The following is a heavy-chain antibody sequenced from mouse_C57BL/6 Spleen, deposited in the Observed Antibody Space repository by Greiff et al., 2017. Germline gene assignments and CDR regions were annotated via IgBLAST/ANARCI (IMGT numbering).Heavy chain of an antibody. V-gene: IGHV5-17*01. CDR3: ARDGYYNAMDY. CDR1: GFTFSDYG. CDR2: ISSGSSTI. Sequence: EVKLVESGGGLVKPGGSLKLSCAASGFTFSDYGMHWVRQAPEKGLEWVAYISSGSSTIYYADTVKGRFTISRDNAKNTLFLQMTSLRSEDTAMYYCARDGYYNAMDYWGQGTSVTVS. D-gene: IGHD2-3*01. J-gene: IGHJ4*01.